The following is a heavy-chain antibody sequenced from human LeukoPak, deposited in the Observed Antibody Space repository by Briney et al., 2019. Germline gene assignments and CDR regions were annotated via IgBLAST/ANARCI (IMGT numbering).Heavy chain of an antibody. Sequence: SETLSLTCTVSGYSISSGYYWGWIRQPPGKGLEWIGSIYHSGSTYYNPSLKSRVTISVDTSKNQFSLKLSSVTAADTAVYYCASTTRGSYPFDYWGQGTLVTVSS. CDR2: IYHSGST. J-gene: IGHJ4*02. V-gene: IGHV4-38-2*02. CDR1: GYSISSGYY. CDR3: ASTTRGSYPFDY. D-gene: IGHD1-26*01.